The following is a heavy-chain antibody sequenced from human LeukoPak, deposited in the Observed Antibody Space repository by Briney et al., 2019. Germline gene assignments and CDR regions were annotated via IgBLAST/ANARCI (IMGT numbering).Heavy chain of an antibody. CDR3: ATLGSIVWGRKGTASSL. CDR2: IYSGGTT. J-gene: IGHJ4*02. CDR1: GFTVTSNY. Sequence: RGSLRLSCAASGFTVTSNYISWVRQAPGKGLEWVSIIYSGGTTYYADSVKGRFTTSRHNSKNTLYLQMNSLRAEDTAVYYCATLGSIVWGRKGTASSLWGQGTLVTVAS. V-gene: IGHV3-53*04. D-gene: IGHD2-21*02.